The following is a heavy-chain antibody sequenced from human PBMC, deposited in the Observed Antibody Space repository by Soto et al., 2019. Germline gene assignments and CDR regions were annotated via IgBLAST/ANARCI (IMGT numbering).Heavy chain of an antibody. CDR3: ASLTIFDAFDI. D-gene: IGHD3-3*01. Sequence: SETLSLICTVSGGSISSYYWSWIRQPPGKGLEWIGYIYYSGSTNYNPSLKSRVTISVDTSKNQFSLKLSSVTAADTAVYYCASLTIFDAFDIWGQGTMVTVSS. V-gene: IGHV4-59*08. J-gene: IGHJ3*02. CDR2: IYYSGST. CDR1: GGSISSYY.